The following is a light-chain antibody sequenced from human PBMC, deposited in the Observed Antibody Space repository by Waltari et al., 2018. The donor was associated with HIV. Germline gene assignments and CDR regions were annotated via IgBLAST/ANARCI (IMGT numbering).Light chain of an antibody. CDR2: DNN. CDR1: NLASKD. V-gene: IGLV3-9*01. J-gene: IGLJ1*01. CDR3: QVWDSDTGV. Sequence: SYELTQTPSVSVSLGQTANVARGGDNLASKDAHWYQQKPGRPPVLVIYDNNKRTSGIPGRFSGFNSGITATLTISGAQGDDEADYYCQVWDSDTGVFGSGTKVTVL.